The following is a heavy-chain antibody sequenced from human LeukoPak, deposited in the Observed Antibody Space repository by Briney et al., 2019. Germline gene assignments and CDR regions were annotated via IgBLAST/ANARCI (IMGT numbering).Heavy chain of an antibody. V-gene: IGHV3-23*01. CDR3: AKLTVGATELDY. D-gene: IGHD1-26*01. J-gene: IGHJ4*02. CDR2: ISGSGGST. Sequence: GGSLRLSCAASGFTFSSYAMSWVRQAPGKGLEWVSAISGSGGSTYYADSVEGRFTISRDNSKNTLYLQMNSLRAEDTAVYYCAKLTVGATELDYWGQGTLVTVSS. CDR1: GFTFSSYA.